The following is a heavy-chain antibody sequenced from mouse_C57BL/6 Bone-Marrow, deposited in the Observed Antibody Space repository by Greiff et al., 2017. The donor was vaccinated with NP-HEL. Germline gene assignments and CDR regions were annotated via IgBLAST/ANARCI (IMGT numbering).Heavy chain of an antibody. CDR3: ARGEPRLGLDY. CDR2: IYPSDSET. D-gene: IGHD4-1*01. J-gene: IGHJ3*01. Sequence: QVQLKQPGAELVRPGSSVKLSCKASGYTFTSYWMDWVQQRPGQGLAWIGNIYPSDSETHYNQKFKDKATLPVDKSSSTAYMQLSRLTSGDSAVYYSARGEPRLGLDYWGKGTLVTVSA. CDR1: GYTFTSYW. V-gene: IGHV1-61*01.